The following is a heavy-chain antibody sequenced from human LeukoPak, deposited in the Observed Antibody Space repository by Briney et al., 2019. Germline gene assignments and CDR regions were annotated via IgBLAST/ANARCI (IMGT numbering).Heavy chain of an antibody. V-gene: IGHV3-21*01. CDR2: ITSSSTYI. CDR3: ATYSGSYSLDY. J-gene: IGHJ4*02. CDR1: GFTFSSYR. Sequence: GGSLRLSCAASGFTFSSYRMDWVRQAPGKGLEWVSSITSSSTYIYYADSVRGRFTISRDNAKSSLYLQMNSLRAEDTAVYYCATYSGSYSLDYVRQGTLVTVSS. D-gene: IGHD1-26*01.